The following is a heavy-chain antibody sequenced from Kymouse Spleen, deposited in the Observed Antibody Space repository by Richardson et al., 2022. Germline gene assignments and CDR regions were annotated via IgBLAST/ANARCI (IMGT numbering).Heavy chain of an antibody. CDR1: GFTFSDYY. Sequence: QVQLVESGGGLVKPGGSLRLSCAASGFTFSDYYMSWIRQAPGKGLEWVSYISSSGSTIYYADSVKGRFTISRDNAKNSLYLQMNSLRAEDTAVYYCARDGDILTGYYAYYYYYGMDVWGQGTTVTVSS. CDR3: ARDGDILTGYYAYYYYYGMDV. V-gene: IGHV3-11*01. J-gene: IGHJ6*02. D-gene: IGHD3-9*01. CDR2: ISSSGSTI.